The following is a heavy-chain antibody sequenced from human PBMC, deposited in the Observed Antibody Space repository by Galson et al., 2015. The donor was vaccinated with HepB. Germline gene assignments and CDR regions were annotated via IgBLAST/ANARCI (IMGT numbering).Heavy chain of an antibody. V-gene: IGHV1-69*13. CDR2: ITPIFGTA. D-gene: IGHD2-15*01. CDR3: ARVGGKLGYCSGGSCSNWFDP. CDR1: GGTFSSYA. Sequence: SVKVSCKASGGTFSSYAISWVRQAPGQGLEWMGGITPIFGTANYAQKFQGRVTITADESTSTAYMELSSLRSEDTAVYYCARVGGKLGYCSGGSCSNWFDPWGQGTLVTVSS. J-gene: IGHJ5*02.